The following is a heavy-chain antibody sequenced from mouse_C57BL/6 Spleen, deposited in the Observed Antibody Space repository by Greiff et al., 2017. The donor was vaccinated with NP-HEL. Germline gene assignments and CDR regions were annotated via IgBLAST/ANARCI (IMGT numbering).Heavy chain of an antibody. Sequence: VQLQQSGPELVKPGASVKISCKASGYAFSSSWMNWVKQRPGKGLEWIGRIYPGDGDTNYNGQFKGKATMTADKSSSTAYMQLSSLTSEDSAVYFCARGITTVVAPFDYWGKGTTLTVSS. V-gene: IGHV1-82*01. CDR1: GYAFSSSW. J-gene: IGHJ2*01. D-gene: IGHD1-1*01. CDR3: ARGITTVVAPFDY. CDR2: IYPGDGDT.